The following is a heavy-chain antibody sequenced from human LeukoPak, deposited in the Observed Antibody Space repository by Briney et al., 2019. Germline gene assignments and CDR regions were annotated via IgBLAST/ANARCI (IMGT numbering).Heavy chain of an antibody. CDR1: GGSFSGYY. Sequence: SETLSLTCAVYGGSFSGYYWSWIRQPPGKGLEWIGEINHSGSTNYNPSLKSRVTISVDTSKNQFSLKLSSVTAADTAVYYCASPGIAAAGTWDYWGQGTLVTVSS. CDR2: INHSGST. V-gene: IGHV4-34*01. CDR3: ASPGIAAAGTWDY. D-gene: IGHD6-13*01. J-gene: IGHJ4*02.